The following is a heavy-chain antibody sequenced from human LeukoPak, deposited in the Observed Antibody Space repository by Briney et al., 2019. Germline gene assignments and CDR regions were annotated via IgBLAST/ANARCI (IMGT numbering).Heavy chain of an antibody. CDR1: GGSFSGYY. CDR3: ARGGRMGANDY. D-gene: IGHD1-26*01. Sequence: KASETLSLTCAVYGGSFSGYYWSWIRQPPGKGLEWIGEINHSGSTNYNPSLKSRVTISVDTSKNQFSLKLSSVTAADTAVYYCARGGRMGANDYWGQGTLVTVSS. J-gene: IGHJ4*02. V-gene: IGHV4-34*01. CDR2: INHSGST.